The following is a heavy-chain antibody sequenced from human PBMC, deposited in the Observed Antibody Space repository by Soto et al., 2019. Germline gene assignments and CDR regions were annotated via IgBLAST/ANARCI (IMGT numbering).Heavy chain of an antibody. CDR3: ARVVVSDDYGDLGDPFDI. J-gene: IGHJ3*02. V-gene: IGHV4-59*01. CDR2: IYYSGST. D-gene: IGHD4-17*01. Sequence: PSETLSLTCTVSGGSISSYYWSWIRQPPGKGLEWIGYIYYSGSTNYNPSLKSRVTISVDTSKNQFSLKLSSVTAADTAVYYCARVVVSDDYGDLGDPFDIWGQGTMVIVSS. CDR1: GGSISSYY.